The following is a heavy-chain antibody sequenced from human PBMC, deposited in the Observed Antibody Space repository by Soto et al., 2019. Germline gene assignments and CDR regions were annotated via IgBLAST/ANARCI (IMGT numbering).Heavy chain of an antibody. CDR1: GYTFTSYG. D-gene: IGHD3-22*01. CDR2: ISAYNGNT. J-gene: IGHJ5*02. V-gene: IGHV1-18*01. Sequence: ASVKVSCKASGYTFTSYGISWVRQAPGQGLEWMGWISAYNGNTNYAQKLQGRVTMTTDTSTSTAYMELRSLRSDDTAVYYCARDLLAHPHRGYYYDSSGPNWFDPWGQGTLVTVSS. CDR3: ARDLLAHPHRGYYYDSSGPNWFDP.